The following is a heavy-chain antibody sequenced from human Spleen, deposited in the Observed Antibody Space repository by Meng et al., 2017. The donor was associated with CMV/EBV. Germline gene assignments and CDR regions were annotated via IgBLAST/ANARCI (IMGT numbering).Heavy chain of an antibody. V-gene: IGHV3-53*01. D-gene: IGHD1-26*01. CDR2: IYSGGRT. CDR3: ARAGGSGSYYDY. CDR1: GFSVSINY. Sequence: GGSLRLSCAASGFSVSINYISWVRQAPGKGLEWVSIIYSGGRTYYADFVKGRFAISRDNSMNTLYLQMSSLRAEDTAVYYCARAGGSGSYYDYWGQGTLVTVSS. J-gene: IGHJ4*02.